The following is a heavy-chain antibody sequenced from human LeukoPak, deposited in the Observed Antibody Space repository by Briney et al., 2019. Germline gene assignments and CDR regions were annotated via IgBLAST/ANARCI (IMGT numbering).Heavy chain of an antibody. Sequence: ASVKVSCKASGYTFTGNSMHWVRQAPGQGLEWIGWINPNSGGTNYAQKLQGRVTMTTDTSTSTAYMELRSLRSDDTAVYYCARGDGIAAAGLVDPWGQGTLVTVSS. CDR2: INPNSGGT. V-gene: IGHV1-2*02. CDR3: ARGDGIAAAGLVDP. CDR1: GYTFTGNS. D-gene: IGHD6-13*01. J-gene: IGHJ5*02.